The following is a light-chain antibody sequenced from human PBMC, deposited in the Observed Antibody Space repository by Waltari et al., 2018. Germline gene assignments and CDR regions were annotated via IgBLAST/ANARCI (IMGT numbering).Light chain of an antibody. CDR2: EVF. Sequence: QSALSQPASVSGTPGQSITLSCRGTTSDVGSYDLVPWYQQHPGEAPKLLICEVFKRPPDTSSRFSGAKSGSTASLTISGLQPEDEADYYCCSYAGRGTYVFGSGTKVTVL. CDR1: TSDVGSYDL. CDR3: CSYAGRGTYV. J-gene: IGLJ1*01. V-gene: IGLV2-23*02.